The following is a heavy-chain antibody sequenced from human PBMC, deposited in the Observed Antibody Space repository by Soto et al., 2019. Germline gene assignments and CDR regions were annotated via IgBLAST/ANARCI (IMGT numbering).Heavy chain of an antibody. V-gene: IGHV3-73*02. Sequence: EVQLVESGGGLVQPGGSLKLSCAASGFIVSGSAMHWVRQASGKGLEWIGRISSRANTYATEYGASEKGRFTISRDDSKNTAYLHMNSLKTEDTAVYYCSISVSGWSYYGLDVWGQGTTVTVSS. CDR1: GFIVSGSA. D-gene: IGHD6-19*01. CDR3: SISVSGWSYYGLDV. J-gene: IGHJ6*02. CDR2: ISSRANTYAT.